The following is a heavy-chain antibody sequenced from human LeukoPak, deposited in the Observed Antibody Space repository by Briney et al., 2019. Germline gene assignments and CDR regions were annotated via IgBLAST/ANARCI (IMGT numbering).Heavy chain of an antibody. J-gene: IGHJ6*02. V-gene: IGHV3-21*01. Sequence: GGSLRLSCAASGFTFSSYSMNWVRQAPGKGLEWVSSISSSSSYIYYADSVKGRFTISRDNAKDSLYLQMNSLRAEDTAVYYCAKGGYGGYGMDVRGQGTTVTVSS. CDR3: AKGGYGGYGMDV. D-gene: IGHD1-1*01. CDR1: GFTFSSYS. CDR2: ISSSSSYI.